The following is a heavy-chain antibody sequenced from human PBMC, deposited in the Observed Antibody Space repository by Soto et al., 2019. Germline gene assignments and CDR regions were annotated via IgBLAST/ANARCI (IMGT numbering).Heavy chain of an antibody. CDR3: ARDHCSSPSCYISPVYYYYYGMDV. V-gene: IGHV1-8*01. CDR2: MNPNSGNT. Sequence: GASVKVSCKASGYTFTSYDINWVRQATGQGLEWMGWMNPNSGNTGYAQKLQGRVTMTTDTSTSTAYMELRSLRSDDTAVYYCARDHCSSPSCYISPVYYYYYGMDVWGQGTTVTVSS. D-gene: IGHD2-2*02. CDR1: GYTFTSYD. J-gene: IGHJ6*02.